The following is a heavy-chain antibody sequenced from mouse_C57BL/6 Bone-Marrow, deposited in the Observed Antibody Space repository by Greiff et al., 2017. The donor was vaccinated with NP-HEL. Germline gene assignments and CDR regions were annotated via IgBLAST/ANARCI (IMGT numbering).Heavy chain of an antibody. Sequence: EVQLQESVAELVRPGASVKLSCTASGFNIKNTYMHWVKQRPEQGLEWIGRIDPANGNTKYAPKFQGKAPITADTSSNTAYLQLSSLTSVDTANYYCAKHAYGSSFDYWGQGTTLTVSS. D-gene: IGHD1-1*01. CDR1: GFNIKNTY. CDR3: AKHAYGSSFDY. CDR2: IDPANGNT. V-gene: IGHV14-3*01. J-gene: IGHJ2*01.